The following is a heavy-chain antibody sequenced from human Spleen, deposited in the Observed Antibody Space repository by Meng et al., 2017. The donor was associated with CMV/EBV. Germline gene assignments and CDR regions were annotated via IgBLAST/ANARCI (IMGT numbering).Heavy chain of an antibody. CDR3: ARGWVVPAAVDP. CDR1: GFTFSSYG. CDR2: ISSSGSII. V-gene: IGHV3-48*04. J-gene: IGHJ5*02. Sequence: GGSLRLSCAASGFTFSSYGMHWVRQAPGKGLEWVSYISSSGSIIYYADSVKGRFTISRDDAKNSRYLQMNSLRAEDTAVYYCARGWVVPAAVDPWGQGTLVTVSS. D-gene: IGHD2-2*01.